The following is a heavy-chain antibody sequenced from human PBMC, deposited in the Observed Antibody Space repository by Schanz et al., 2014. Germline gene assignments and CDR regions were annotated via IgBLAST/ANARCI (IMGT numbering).Heavy chain of an antibody. J-gene: IGHJ3*01. CDR1: GYTFTTYY. CDR2: ISAFDDKT. CDR3: ARETTIITAGAFDV. Sequence: QVQLVQSGAEVKKPGVSVKVSCKASGYTFTTYYIHWVRQAPGQGLEWMGWISAFDDKTDYAQNFQGRLIMTTDTSTTTVYMELRGLRSGDTAVYYCARETTIITAGAFDVWGQGTMVTVSS. D-gene: IGHD3-9*01. V-gene: IGHV1-18*04.